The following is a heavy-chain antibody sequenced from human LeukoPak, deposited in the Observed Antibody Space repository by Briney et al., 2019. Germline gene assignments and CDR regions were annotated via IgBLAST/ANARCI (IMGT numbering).Heavy chain of an antibody. CDR1: GFIFSSYE. V-gene: IGHV3-48*03. Sequence: GGSLRLSCAASGFIFSSYEMNWVRQAPGKGLEWVSYISSSGSTIYYADSVKGRFTISRDNAKNSLYLQMNSLRAEDTAVYYCARDWHYYDSSGYPEYFQHWGQGTLVTVSS. CDR2: ISSSGSTI. J-gene: IGHJ1*01. D-gene: IGHD3-22*01. CDR3: ARDWHYYDSSGYPEYFQH.